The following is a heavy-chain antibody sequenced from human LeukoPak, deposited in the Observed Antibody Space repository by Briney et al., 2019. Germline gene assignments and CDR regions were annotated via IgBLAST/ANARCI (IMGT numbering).Heavy chain of an antibody. V-gene: IGHV1-69*04. CDR1: GGTFSSYA. D-gene: IGHD3-3*01. J-gene: IGHJ4*02. Sequence: GASVKVSCKASGGTFSSYAISWVRQAPGQGLEWMGRIIPILGIANYAQKLQGRVTMTTDTSTSTAYMELRSLRSDDTAVYYCARDPGDFGVVIDYWGQGTLVTVSS. CDR3: ARDPGDFGVVIDY. CDR2: IIPILGIA.